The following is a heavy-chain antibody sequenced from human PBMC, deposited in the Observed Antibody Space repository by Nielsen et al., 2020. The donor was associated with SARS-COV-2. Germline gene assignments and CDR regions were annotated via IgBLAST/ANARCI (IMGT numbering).Heavy chain of an antibody. CDR2: IWYDGSNK. J-gene: IGHJ6*03. CDR3: ARDGTTMVRGVFTIYYYYYYMDV. V-gene: IGHV3-33*01. Sequence: GESLKISCAASGFTFSSYGMHWVRQAPGKGLEWVAVIWYDGSNKYYADSVKGRFTISRDNSKNTLYLQMNSLRAEDTAVYYCARDGTTMVRGVFTIYYYYYYMDVWGKGTTVTVSS. D-gene: IGHD3-10*01. CDR1: GFTFSSYG.